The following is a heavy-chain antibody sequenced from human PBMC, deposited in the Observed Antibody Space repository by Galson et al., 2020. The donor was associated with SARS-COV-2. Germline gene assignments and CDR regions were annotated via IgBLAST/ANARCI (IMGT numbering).Heavy chain of an antibody. CDR2: INYSGST. D-gene: IGHD2-2*01. V-gene: IGHV4-31*03. Sequence: SQTLSLTRTVSGGSISSGGYYASWIRQHPGNGLEWIGSINYSGSTYYNPSLKRRVIISVDASTNQFTLRLSSVTAADTAVYYCARSCSSTSCPFDYWGQGTLVTVSS. CDR1: GGSISSGGYY. CDR3: ARSCSSTSCPFDY. J-gene: IGHJ4*02.